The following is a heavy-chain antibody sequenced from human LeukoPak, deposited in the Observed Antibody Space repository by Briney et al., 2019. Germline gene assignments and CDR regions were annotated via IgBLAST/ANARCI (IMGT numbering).Heavy chain of an antibody. V-gene: IGHV3-23*01. Sequence: GGSLRLSCAASGFTFSSFAMNWVRQAPGKGLEWVSGISGGGVSTDYADSVKGRFTISRDNSKNTLYLQMNGLRAEDTALYYCAKVRSGYDSLDYWGQGTLVTVSS. D-gene: IGHD5-12*01. CDR2: ISGGGVST. CDR1: GFTFSSFA. CDR3: AKVRSGYDSLDY. J-gene: IGHJ4*02.